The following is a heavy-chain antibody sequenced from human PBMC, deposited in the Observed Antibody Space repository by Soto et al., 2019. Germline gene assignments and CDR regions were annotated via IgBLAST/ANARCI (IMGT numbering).Heavy chain of an antibody. CDR3: AREGPYDLLTGYEDAFDI. CDR1: GGSISSYY. D-gene: IGHD3-9*01. CDR2: IYTSGST. Sequence: SETLSLTCTVSGGSISSYYWSWIRQPAGKGLEWIGRIYTSGSTNYNPSLKSRVTMSVDTSKNQFSLKLSSVTAADTAVYYCAREGPYDLLTGYEDAFDIWGQGTMVTVS. J-gene: IGHJ3*02. V-gene: IGHV4-4*07.